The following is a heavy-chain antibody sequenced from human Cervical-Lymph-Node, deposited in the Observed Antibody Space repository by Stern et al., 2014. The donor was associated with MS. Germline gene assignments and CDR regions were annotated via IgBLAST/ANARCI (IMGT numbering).Heavy chain of an antibody. D-gene: IGHD1-26*01. Sequence: QLQLQESGPGLVRPSETLSLTCTVSGASVSSGEYYWSWIRQPPGKGLEWIGCIFYSGTTNYNPSLKSRVTISLDTSKDQFSLKLTSVTAADTAVYYCARDVPSWALVPPVDSWGQGTLVTVSS. J-gene: IGHJ4*02. CDR1: GASVSSGEYY. CDR2: IFYSGTT. V-gene: IGHV4-61*08. CDR3: ARDVPSWALVPPVDS.